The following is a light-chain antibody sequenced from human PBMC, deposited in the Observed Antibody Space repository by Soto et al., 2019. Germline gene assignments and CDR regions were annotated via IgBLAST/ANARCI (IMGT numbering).Light chain of an antibody. CDR2: GAY. V-gene: IGKV3-20*01. J-gene: IGKJ2*01. CDR3: QQYGSSPPMYT. CDR1: QSVSSSY. Sequence: EIVLTQSQGTLSLSPGQRATLSCRASQSVSSSYLAWYQQKPGQAPRLLIYGAYSRATGIPDRFSASGSGKTFTLTISRLEPGDFAVYYCQQYGSSPPMYTFGQGTKLEIK.